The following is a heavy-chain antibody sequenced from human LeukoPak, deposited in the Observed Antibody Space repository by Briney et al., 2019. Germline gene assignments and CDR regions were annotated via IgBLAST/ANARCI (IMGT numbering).Heavy chain of an antibody. CDR2: ISGSGGST. D-gene: IGHD1-14*01. CDR1: GFAFSNYG. Sequence: GGSLRLSCTASGFAFSNYGMHWVRQAPGKGLEWVSAISGSGGSTYYADSVKGRFTISRDNSKNTLYLQMNSLRAEDTAVYYCARSLNLGAFDIWGQGTMVTVSS. J-gene: IGHJ3*02. V-gene: IGHV3-23*01. CDR3: ARSLNLGAFDI.